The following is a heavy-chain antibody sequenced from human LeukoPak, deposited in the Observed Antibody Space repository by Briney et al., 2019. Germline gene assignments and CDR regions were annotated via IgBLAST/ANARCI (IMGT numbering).Heavy chain of an antibody. CDR2: IIPIFGTA. CDR1: GGTFSSYA. D-gene: IGHD6-25*01. CDR3: ARGARQRRSYYMDV. V-gene: IGHV1-69*13. Sequence: SVKVSCKASGGTFSSYAISWVRQAPGQGLEWMGGIIPIFGTANYAQKFQGRVTITADESTSTAHMELSSLRSEDTAVYYCARGARQRRSYYMDVWGKGTTVTVSS. J-gene: IGHJ6*03.